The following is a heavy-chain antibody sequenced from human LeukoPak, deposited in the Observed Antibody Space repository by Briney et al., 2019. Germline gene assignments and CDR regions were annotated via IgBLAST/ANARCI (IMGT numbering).Heavy chain of an antibody. D-gene: IGHD4-17*01. V-gene: IGHV1-69*04. CDR2: IIPIFGIA. J-gene: IGHJ5*02. CDR1: GYTFTGYY. Sequence: SVRVSCTASGYTFTGYYMHWVRQAPGQGLEWMGRIIPIFGIANYAQKFQGRVTITADKSTSTAYMELSSLRSEDTAVYYCAREAPHYGDLNLFDPWGQGTLVTVSS. CDR3: AREAPHYGDLNLFDP.